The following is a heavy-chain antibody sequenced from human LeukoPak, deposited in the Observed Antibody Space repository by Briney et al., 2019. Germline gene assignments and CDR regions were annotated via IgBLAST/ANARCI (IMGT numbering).Heavy chain of an antibody. D-gene: IGHD6-13*01. V-gene: IGHV3-7*01. Sequence: GSLRLSCVASDFIFSSYWMTWVRQAPGKGLEWVANIKQDGGETYYVGSVKGRFTISRDNAQNSLYLQMNSLRAEDTAIYYCAGGVWPRSNYWGQGTLVTVSS. J-gene: IGHJ4*02. CDR3: AGGVWPRSNY. CDR1: DFIFSSYW. CDR2: IKQDGGET.